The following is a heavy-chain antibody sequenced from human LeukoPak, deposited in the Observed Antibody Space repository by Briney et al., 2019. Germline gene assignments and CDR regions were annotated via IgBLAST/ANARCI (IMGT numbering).Heavy chain of an antibody. V-gene: IGHV1-46*01. J-gene: IGHJ4*02. Sequence: ASAKVSCKASGYTFTSYYMHWVRQAPGQGLEWMGIINPSGGSTGYAQKFQGRVTMTRDTSTSTVYMELSSLRSEDTAVYYCARAYYDSSGYYYYFDYWGQGTLVTVSS. CDR2: INPSGGST. CDR1: GYTFTSYY. CDR3: ARAYYDSSGYYYYFDY. D-gene: IGHD3-22*01.